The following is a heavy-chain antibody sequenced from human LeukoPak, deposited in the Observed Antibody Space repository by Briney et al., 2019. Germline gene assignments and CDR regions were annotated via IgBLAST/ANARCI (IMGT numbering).Heavy chain of an antibody. J-gene: IGHJ3*02. CDR3: ARRRPPNYYDSSGAFDI. CDR1: GYSFTSYW. V-gene: IGHV5-51*01. Sequence: GESLKISCKGSGYSFTSYWIGWVRQMPGKGLEWMGIIYPGGSDTRYSPSFQGQVTISADKSISTAYLQWSSLKASDTAMYYCARRRPPNYYDSSGAFDIWGQGTMVTVSS. CDR2: IYPGGSDT. D-gene: IGHD3-22*01.